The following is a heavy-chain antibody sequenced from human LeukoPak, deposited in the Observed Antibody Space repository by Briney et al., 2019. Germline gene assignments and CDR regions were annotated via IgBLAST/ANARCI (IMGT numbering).Heavy chain of an antibody. V-gene: IGHV1-8*02. CDR3: ARGYFMTTVTTVYYGMDV. CDR1: GGTFSSYD. J-gene: IGHJ6*02. Sequence: ASVKVSCKASGGTFSSYDINWVRQATGQGLEWMGWMNPNSGNTGYAQKFQGRVTMTRNTSISTAYMELSSLRSEDTAVYYCARGYFMTTVTTVYYGMDVWGQGTTVTVSS. D-gene: IGHD4-17*01. CDR2: MNPNSGNT.